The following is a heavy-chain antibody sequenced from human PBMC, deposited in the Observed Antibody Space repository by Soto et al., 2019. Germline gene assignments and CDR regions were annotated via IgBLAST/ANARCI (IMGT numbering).Heavy chain of an antibody. CDR2: IYYSGST. CDR3: ARPLWFGDRHWFDP. CDR1: GGSISSYY. J-gene: IGHJ5*02. Sequence: PSETLSLTCTVSGGSISSYYWSWILQPPGKGLEWIGYIYYSGSTNYNPSLKSRVTISVDTSKNQFSLKLSSVTAADTAVYYRARPLWFGDRHWFDPWGQGTLVTVSS. V-gene: IGHV4-59*01. D-gene: IGHD3-10*01.